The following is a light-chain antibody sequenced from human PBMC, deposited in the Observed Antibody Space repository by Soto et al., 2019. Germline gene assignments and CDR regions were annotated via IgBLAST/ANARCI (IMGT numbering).Light chain of an antibody. Sequence: QSVLTQPPSVSAAPGQKVTISCSGSSSNIGESYVSWYQHLPGTAPKLLIYDNNKRNSGIPDRFSGSSSGTSATLGTTGLQTGDEADYYCGTWDSSLSTGIFGGGTKVTVL. CDR2: DNN. CDR1: SSNIGESY. CDR3: GTWDSSLSTGI. V-gene: IGLV1-51*01. J-gene: IGLJ2*01.